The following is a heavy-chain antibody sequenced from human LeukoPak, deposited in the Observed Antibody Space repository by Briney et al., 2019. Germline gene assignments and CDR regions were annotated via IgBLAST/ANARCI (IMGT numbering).Heavy chain of an antibody. D-gene: IGHD3-10*01. V-gene: IGHV1-18*01. CDR2: IRVLNGNT. CDR1: GYTFTSYG. Sequence: ASVKVSCKPSGYTFTSYGISWVCQAPGQGVGSMGWIRVLNGNTNYAQKLQGRVTMTTDTTTSTAYMELRSLRSDDTAVYYCARDRYYYGSGSSDLYYYGMDVWGKGTTVTVSS. J-gene: IGHJ6*04. CDR3: ARDRYYYGSGSSDLYYYGMDV.